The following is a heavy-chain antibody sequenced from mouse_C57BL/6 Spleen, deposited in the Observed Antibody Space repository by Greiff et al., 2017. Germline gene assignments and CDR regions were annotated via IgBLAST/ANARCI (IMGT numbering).Heavy chain of an antibody. CDR1: GYSITSGYY. J-gene: IGHJ2*01. V-gene: IGHV3-6*01. CDR2: ISYDGSN. CDR3: ARDPHYFDY. Sequence: EVQLVESGPGLVKPSQSLSLTCSVTGYSITSGYYWNWIRQFPGNKLEWMGYISYDGSNNYNPSLKNRISITRYTSKNQFFLKLNSVTTEDTATYYCARDPHYFDYWGQGTTLTVSS.